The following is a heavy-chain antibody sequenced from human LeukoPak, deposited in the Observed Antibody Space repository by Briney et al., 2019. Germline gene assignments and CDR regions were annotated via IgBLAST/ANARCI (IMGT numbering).Heavy chain of an antibody. CDR2: ISSSGSTI. J-gene: IGHJ4*02. CDR3: ARGPPIYCSGGSCYDY. CDR1: GFTFSDYY. V-gene: IGHV3-11*01. D-gene: IGHD2-15*01. Sequence: GGSLRLSCAASGFTFSDYYVSWISQAQGKGLEWVSYISSSGSTIYYADSVKGRFTISRDNAKNSLYLQMNSLRAEDTAVYYCARGPPIYCSGGSCYDYWGQGTLVTVSS.